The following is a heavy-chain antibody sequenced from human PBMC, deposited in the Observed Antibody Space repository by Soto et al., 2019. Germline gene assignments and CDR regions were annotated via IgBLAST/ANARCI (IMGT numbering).Heavy chain of an antibody. J-gene: IGHJ4*02. V-gene: IGHV3-23*01. Sequence: PXGSLRLSCAASGFTFSTYAMNWVRQPPGKGLEWVSSISGSGAYTYYADSVQGRFTISRDNSKNTLNLQMNSLGAEDTAVYYCARDRHPYSTKYYFDYWGQGTLVTVSS. D-gene: IGHD2-2*01. CDR1: GFTFSTYA. CDR3: ARDRHPYSTKYYFDY. CDR2: ISGSGAYT.